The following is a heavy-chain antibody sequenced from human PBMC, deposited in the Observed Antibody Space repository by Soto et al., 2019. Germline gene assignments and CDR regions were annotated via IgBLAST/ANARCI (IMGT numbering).Heavy chain of an antibody. V-gene: IGHV1-58*01. CDR2: IVVDSGNT. CDR3: AANVAHYYDTSGYLFDF. J-gene: IGHJ4*02. CDR1: GFNFKNSA. D-gene: IGHD3-22*01. Sequence: GASVKVSCKASGFNFKNSAVQWVRQARGQRLEWIGWIVVDSGNTNYAQRLHERVTFSRDMSTGTAYMELSSLRSEDTAVYFCAANVAHYYDTSGYLFDFWGQGTLVTVSS.